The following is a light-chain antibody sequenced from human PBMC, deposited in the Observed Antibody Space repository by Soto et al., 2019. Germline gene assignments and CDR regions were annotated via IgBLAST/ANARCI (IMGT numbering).Light chain of an antibody. CDR1: QSVLYSSNNKNY. V-gene: IGKV4-1*01. Sequence: DIVMTQSPDSLAVSLGERATINCKSSQSVLYSSNNKNYLAWYQQKPGQPPKLLIYWASTRESGVPDRFSGSGSGTDFTLTISSLQAEDVAVYYCQQYDNLLTFGGGTKVEI. J-gene: IGKJ4*01. CDR3: QQYDNLLT. CDR2: WAS.